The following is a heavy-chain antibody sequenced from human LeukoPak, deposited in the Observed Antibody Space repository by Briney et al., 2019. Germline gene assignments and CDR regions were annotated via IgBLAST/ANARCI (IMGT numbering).Heavy chain of an antibody. CDR2: IRSKANSYAT. D-gene: IGHD6-13*01. CDR1: GFTFSGTA. V-gene: IGHV3-73*01. CDR3: TRQSSAAGTLDY. J-gene: IGHJ4*02. Sequence: GGSLRLSCAASGFTFSGTAMHWVRQASGKGLEWVGRIRSKANSYATAYAAAVKGRFTISRDDSKNTAYLQMNSLKTEDTAVYYCTRQSSAAGTLDYWGQGTLVTVSS.